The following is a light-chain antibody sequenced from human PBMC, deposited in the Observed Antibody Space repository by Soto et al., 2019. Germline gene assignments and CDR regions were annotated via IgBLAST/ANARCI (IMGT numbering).Light chain of an antibody. J-gene: IGLJ2*01. CDR3: AAWDDSLNGVV. Sequence: QSVLTQPPSASGTPGQRVTISCSGSSSNIGTNTVNWYQQLPRTAPKLLIYSNDQRPSGVPDRFSGSKSGTSASLAICGLQSADEADYYCAAWDDSLNGVVCGGGTKLTVL. CDR1: SSNIGTNT. V-gene: IGLV1-44*01. CDR2: SND.